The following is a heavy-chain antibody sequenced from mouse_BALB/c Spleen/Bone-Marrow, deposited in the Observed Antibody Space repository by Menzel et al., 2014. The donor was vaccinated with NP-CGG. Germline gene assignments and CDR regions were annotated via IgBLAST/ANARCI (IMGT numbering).Heavy chain of an antibody. J-gene: IGHJ3*01. V-gene: IGHV14-3*02. D-gene: IGHD1-1*01. CDR1: GFNIKDTY. CDR3: ALYYYDSSGFAY. Sequence: VQLKESGAELVKPGASVKLSCTASGFNIKDTYMHWVKQRPEQGLEWIGRIDPANGNTKYDPKFQGKATITADTSSNTAYLQLSSLTSEDTAVYYCALYYYDSSGFAYWGQGTLVTVSA. CDR2: IDPANGNT.